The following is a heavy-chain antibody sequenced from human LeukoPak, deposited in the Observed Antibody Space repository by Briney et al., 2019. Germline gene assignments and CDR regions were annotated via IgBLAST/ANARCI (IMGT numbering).Heavy chain of an antibody. Sequence: GGSLRLSCAASGFTFSSYAMSWVRQAPGKGLEWVSAISGSGGSTYYADSVKGRFTISRDNSKNTLYLQMNSLRAEDTAVYYCAKGPLYDILTGYDYWGQGTLVTVSS. J-gene: IGHJ4*02. CDR3: AKGPLYDILTGYDY. CDR2: ISGSGGST. V-gene: IGHV3-23*01. D-gene: IGHD3-9*01. CDR1: GFTFSSYA.